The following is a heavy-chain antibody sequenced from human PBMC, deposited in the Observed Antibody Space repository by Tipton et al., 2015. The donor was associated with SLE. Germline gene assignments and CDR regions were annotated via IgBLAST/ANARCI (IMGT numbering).Heavy chain of an antibody. Sequence: SLRLSCLDSAFTFSSYWMTWVRQAPGKGLEWVANINQDGSVKYSVDSVKGRFTISRDNAKNSLYLQMNSPRDEDTAVYYCVRAIAAAASYWGQGTLVSVSS. CDR3: VRAIAAAASY. J-gene: IGHJ4*02. CDR1: AFTFSSYW. V-gene: IGHV3-7*04. CDR2: INQDGSVK. D-gene: IGHD6-13*01.